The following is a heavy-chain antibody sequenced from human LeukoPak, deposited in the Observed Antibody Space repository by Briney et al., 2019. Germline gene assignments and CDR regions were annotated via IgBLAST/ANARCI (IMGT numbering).Heavy chain of an antibody. Sequence: GGSLRLSCAASGFTFSSYAMHWVRQAPGKGLEWVAVISYDGSNKYYADSVKGRFTISRDNAKNTLYLQMNSLRAEDTAVYYCGRDDWGSLNYWGQGTLVTVSS. CDR3: GRDDWGSLNY. J-gene: IGHJ4*02. CDR1: GFTFSSYA. CDR2: ISYDGSNK. D-gene: IGHD7-27*01. V-gene: IGHV3-30-3*01.